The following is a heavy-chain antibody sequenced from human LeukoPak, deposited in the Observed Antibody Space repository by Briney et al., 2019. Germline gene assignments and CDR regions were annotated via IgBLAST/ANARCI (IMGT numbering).Heavy chain of an antibody. CDR3: ARDGWFGELLQTGGFLDY. J-gene: IGHJ4*02. D-gene: IGHD3-10*01. V-gene: IGHV3-30-3*01. CDR2: ISYDGSNK. CDR1: GFTFSSYA. Sequence: PGGSLRLSCAASGFTFSSYAMHWVRQAPGKGLEWVAVISYDGSNKYYADSVKGRFTISRDNSKNTLYLQMNSLRAEDTAIYNCARDGWFGELLQTGGFLDYWGQGTLVTVSS.